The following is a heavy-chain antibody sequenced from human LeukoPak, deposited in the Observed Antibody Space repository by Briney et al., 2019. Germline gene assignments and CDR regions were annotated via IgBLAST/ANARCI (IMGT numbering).Heavy chain of an antibody. J-gene: IGHJ5*02. CDR1: GYTFTSYG. V-gene: IGHV1-8*02. CDR2: INPNSGNT. CDR3: ARSLGTYWGKDFLNWFDP. D-gene: IGHD3-16*01. Sequence: APVKVSCKASGYTFTSYGISWVRQATGQGLEWMGWINPNSGNTGYTQKFQGRVTMTRNTSLSTAYMELTSLKSEDTAVYYCARSLGTYWGKDFLNWFDPWGQGTLVTVSS.